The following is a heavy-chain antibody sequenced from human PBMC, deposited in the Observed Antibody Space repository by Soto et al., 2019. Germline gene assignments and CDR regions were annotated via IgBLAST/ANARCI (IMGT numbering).Heavy chain of an antibody. CDR1: GDSISSGAYY. D-gene: IGHD1-26*01. CDR2: IYYSGST. CDR3: ARDAAVGLFDY. J-gene: IGHJ4*02. V-gene: IGHV4-31*03. Sequence: PSEMLSHTCTVSGDSISSGAYYWSWIRQHPGKGLEWIGYIYYSGSTYYNPSLKSRVTISVDTSKNHFSLKLSSVTAADTAVYYCARDAAVGLFDYWGQGTLVTVSS.